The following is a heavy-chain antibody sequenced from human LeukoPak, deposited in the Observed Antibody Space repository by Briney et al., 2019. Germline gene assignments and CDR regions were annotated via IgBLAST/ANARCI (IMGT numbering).Heavy chain of an antibody. CDR3: AKGRGFYDSGTLFDY. CDR1: GFTFSSYG. Sequence: PGGSLRLSCAASGFTFSSYGMHWLRQAPGKGLEWVTFIRHDGSNDGSNKYYADSVKGRFTISRDNSKNTLYLQMNSLRTEDTAVYHCAKGRGFYDSGTLFDYWGQGTLVTVSS. CDR2: IRHDGSNDGSNK. J-gene: IGHJ4*02. D-gene: IGHD3-10*01. V-gene: IGHV3-30*02.